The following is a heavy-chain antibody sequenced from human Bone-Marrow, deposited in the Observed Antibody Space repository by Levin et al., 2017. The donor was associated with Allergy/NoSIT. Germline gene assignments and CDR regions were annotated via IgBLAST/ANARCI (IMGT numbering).Heavy chain of an antibody. CDR2: IDDGGTST. Sequence: ASVKVSCAASGFTFSTFWMHWVRQVPGKGLVWVSSIDDGGTSTEYADSVQGRFTIFRDNAKNTVYLEMNSLRVGDTAVYYCATTLYDILTGLYGLDVWGQGTTVIVSS. CDR1: GFTFSTFW. D-gene: IGHD3-9*01. J-gene: IGHJ6*01. V-gene: IGHV3-74*01. CDR3: ATTLYDILTGLYGLDV.